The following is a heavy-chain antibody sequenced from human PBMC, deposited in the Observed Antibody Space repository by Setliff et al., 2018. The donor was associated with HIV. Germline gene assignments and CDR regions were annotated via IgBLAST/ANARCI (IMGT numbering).Heavy chain of an antibody. D-gene: IGHD3-22*01. J-gene: IGHJ4*02. V-gene: IGHV1-3*01. CDR2: INAGNGDT. Sequence: VASVKVSCKASGYTFTSNSIHWVRQAPGQRLEWMGWINAGNGDTKYSQKFQGRVTITRDTSASTTYMELSRLTSDDTAVYYCAREDHYDRFLDNWGQGTLVTVSS. CDR3: AREDHYDRFLDN. CDR1: GYTFTSNS.